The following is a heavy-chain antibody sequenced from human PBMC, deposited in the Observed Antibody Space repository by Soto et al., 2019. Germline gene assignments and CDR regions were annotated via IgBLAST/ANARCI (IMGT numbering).Heavy chain of an antibody. J-gene: IGHJ6*02. Sequence: EVHLVESGGGLVQPGGSLRLSCAASGFTFSDYWMTWVRQAPGKGLEWVANIKQDGSEKYYVDSVKGRFTISRDNAENSLYLQMNSLRAEDTAVYYCARGMDVWCQGTTVSVSS. CDR1: GFTFSDYW. CDR3: ARGMDV. V-gene: IGHV3-7*04. CDR2: IKQDGSEK.